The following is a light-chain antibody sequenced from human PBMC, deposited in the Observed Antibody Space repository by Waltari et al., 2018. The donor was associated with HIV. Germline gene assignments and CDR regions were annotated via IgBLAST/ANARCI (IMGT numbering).Light chain of an antibody. CDR3: QSANSRGTSLV. CDR1: DLPKTY. J-gene: IGLJ3*02. CDR2: KDT. V-gene: IGLV3-25*03. Sequence: SFELTQPPSVSVSPGHTARITCSGDDLPKTYAYWYQQKTGQAPVLIIYKDTERPSGSPQRFSGSSSGTTVTLTIRGVQAVDEAAYYCQSANSRGTSLVFGGETKLTVL.